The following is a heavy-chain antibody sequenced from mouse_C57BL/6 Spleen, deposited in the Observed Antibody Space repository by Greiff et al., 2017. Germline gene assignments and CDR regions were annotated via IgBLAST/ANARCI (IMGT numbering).Heavy chain of an antibody. Sequence: QVQLQQSGAELVKPGASVKVSCKASGYTFTSYWMHWVKPRPGQGLEWIGRIHPSDSETNYNQKFKGKATLTVDKSSSTAYKQLSSLTSKDPAVYYCAIRGDYDYDVPDYWGQGTTLTVSS. D-gene: IGHD2-4*01. CDR2: IHPSDSET. V-gene: IGHV1-74*01. J-gene: IGHJ2*01. CDR1: GYTFTSYW. CDR3: AIRGDYDYDVPDY.